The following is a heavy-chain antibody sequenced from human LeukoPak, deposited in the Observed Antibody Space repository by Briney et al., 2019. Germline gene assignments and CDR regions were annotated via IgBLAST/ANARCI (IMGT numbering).Heavy chain of an antibody. CDR1: GFTFSNYN. J-gene: IGHJ6*03. CDR2: ITSSGTYN. Sequence: GGSLRLSCAASGFTFSNYNMNWVRQAPGKAMEWVSSITSSGTYNFYADSVRGRFTISRDNAKNSLYLQMNSLRPKDTAVYYCARGSSYGYDYYYYYMDVWGKGTTVTVSS. D-gene: IGHD5-18*01. V-gene: IGHV3-21*01. CDR3: ARGSSYGYDYYYYYMDV.